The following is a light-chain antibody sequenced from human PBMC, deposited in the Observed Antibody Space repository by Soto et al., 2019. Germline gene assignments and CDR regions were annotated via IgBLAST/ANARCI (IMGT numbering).Light chain of an antibody. CDR1: QLFSSN. V-gene: IGKV3-11*01. CDR3: QQRSNWPIT. Sequence: EIVLTQSPGTFSLSPGESVTLSCRASQLFSSNLAWYQHKPGQAPRLLIYGVSTRDTGVPDRFSGSASGTEFTLTISSLEPEDFAVYYCQQRSNWPITFGQGTRLEIK. CDR2: GVS. J-gene: IGKJ5*01.